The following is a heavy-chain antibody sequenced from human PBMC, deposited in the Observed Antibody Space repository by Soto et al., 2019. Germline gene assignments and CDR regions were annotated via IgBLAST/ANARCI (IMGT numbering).Heavy chain of an antibody. Sequence: GGSLRLSCAASGFTFSSYGMHWVRQAPGKGLEWVAVIWYDGSNKYYADSVKGRFTISRDNSKNTLYLQMNSLRAEDTTVYYCARDSGSSPGAFDIWGQGTMVTVSS. CDR3: ARDSGSSPGAFDI. CDR2: IWYDGSNK. CDR1: GFTFSSYG. V-gene: IGHV3-33*01. J-gene: IGHJ3*02. D-gene: IGHD1-26*01.